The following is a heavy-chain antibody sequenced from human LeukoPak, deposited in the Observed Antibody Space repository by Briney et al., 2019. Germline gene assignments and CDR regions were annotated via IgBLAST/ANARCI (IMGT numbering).Heavy chain of an antibody. CDR2: ISSSGSTI. Sequence: PGGSLRLSCAASGFTFSSYEMNWVRQAPGKGLEWVSYISSSGSTIYYADSVKGRFTISRDNAKNSLYLQMNSLRAEDTAVYYCAREDPVRGVGAFDIWGQGTMVTVSS. V-gene: IGHV3-48*03. D-gene: IGHD1-26*01. CDR1: GFTFSSYE. CDR3: AREDPVRGVGAFDI. J-gene: IGHJ3*02.